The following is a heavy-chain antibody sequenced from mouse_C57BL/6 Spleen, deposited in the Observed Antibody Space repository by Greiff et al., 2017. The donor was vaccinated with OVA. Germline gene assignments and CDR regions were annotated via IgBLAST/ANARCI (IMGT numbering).Heavy chain of an antibody. CDR1: GFSFNTYA. CDR3: VRRYDGYYNYYAMDY. J-gene: IGHJ4*01. D-gene: IGHD2-3*01. Sequence: DVKLVESGGGLVQPKGSLKLSCAASGFSFNTYAMNWVRQAPGKGLEWVARIRSKSNNYATYYADSVKDRFTISRDDSESMLYLQMNNLKTEDTAMYYCVRRYDGYYNYYAMDYWGQGTSVTVSS. CDR2: IRSKSNNYAT. V-gene: IGHV10-1*01.